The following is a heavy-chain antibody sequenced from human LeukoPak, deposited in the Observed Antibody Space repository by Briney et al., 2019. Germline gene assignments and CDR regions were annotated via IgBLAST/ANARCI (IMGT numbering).Heavy chain of an antibody. CDR3: ARDLKYYYGSGSYRPETKYYYYYYMDV. CDR2: INPNSGGT. D-gene: IGHD3-10*01. CDR1: GYTFTGYY. J-gene: IGHJ6*03. V-gene: IGHV1-2*02. Sequence: ASVKVSCKASGYTFTGYYMHWVRQAPGQGLEWMGWINPNSGGTNYAQKFQGRVTMTRDTSLSTAYMELSRLRSDDTAVYYCARDLKYYYGSGSYRPETKYYYYYYMDVWAKGPRSPSP.